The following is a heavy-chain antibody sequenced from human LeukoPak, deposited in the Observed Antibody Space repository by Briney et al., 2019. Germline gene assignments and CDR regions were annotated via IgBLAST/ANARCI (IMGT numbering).Heavy chain of an antibody. J-gene: IGHJ4*02. Sequence: SETLSLTCTVSGGSISSGDYYWSWIRQPPGKGLEWIGYIYYSGSTYYNPSLKSRVTISVDTSKNQFSLKLNSVTAADTAVYFCARRSGWYFPIDYWGQGTLVTVSS. CDR2: IYYSGST. D-gene: IGHD6-19*01. CDR3: ARRSGWYFPIDY. CDR1: GGSISSGDYY. V-gene: IGHV4-30-4*01.